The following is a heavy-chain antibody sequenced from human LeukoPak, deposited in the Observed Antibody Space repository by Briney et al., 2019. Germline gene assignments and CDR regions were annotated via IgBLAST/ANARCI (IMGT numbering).Heavy chain of an antibody. CDR1: GFAFSSYA. V-gene: IGHV3-23*01. CDR3: AMMFSGSCLYYFDY. CDR2: INGNSGST. Sequence: PGGSLRLSCAASGFAFSSYAMSWVRQAPGKGLEWVSTINGNSGSTYYADSVKGRFTISRDTSKNTLYLQMNSLRAEDTAIYYCAMMFSGSCLYYFDYWGQGTLVTVSS. D-gene: IGHD1-26*01. J-gene: IGHJ4*02.